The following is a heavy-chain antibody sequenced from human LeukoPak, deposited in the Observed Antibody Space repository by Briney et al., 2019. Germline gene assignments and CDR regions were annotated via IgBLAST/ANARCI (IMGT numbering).Heavy chain of an antibody. Sequence: SSETLSLTCTVSGGSISSSSYYWGWIHQPPGKGLEWIGSIYYSGSTYYNPSLKSRVTISVDTSKNQFSLKLSSVTAADTAVYYCARGRGGTLAYFDYWGQGTLVTVSS. D-gene: IGHD3-10*01. J-gene: IGHJ4*02. CDR3: ARGRGGTLAYFDY. CDR2: IYYSGST. V-gene: IGHV4-39*07. CDR1: GGSISSSSYY.